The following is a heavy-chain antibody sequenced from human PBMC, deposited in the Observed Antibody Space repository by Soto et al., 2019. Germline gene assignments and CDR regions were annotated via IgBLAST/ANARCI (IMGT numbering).Heavy chain of an antibody. CDR3: AGGGWELLGVNRPYHFDY. CDR1: GYTFTSYG. CDR2: ISAYNGNT. J-gene: IGHJ4*02. V-gene: IGHV1-18*04. Sequence: QVQLVQSGAEVKKPGASVKVSCKASGYTFTSYGISWVRQAPGQGLEWMGWISAYNGNTNYAQKLQGRATMTTDTSTSTAYMELRSMRADDTAVYYWAGGGWELLGVNRPYHFDYWGQGTLVTVSS. D-gene: IGHD1-26*01.